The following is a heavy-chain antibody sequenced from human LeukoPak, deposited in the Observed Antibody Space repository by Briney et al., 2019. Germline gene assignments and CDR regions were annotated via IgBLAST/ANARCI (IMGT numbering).Heavy chain of an antibody. Sequence: PGGSLRLSCAASGFTFSSYGMSWVRQAPGKGLEWVSAISGSGGSTYYADSVKGRFTISRDNSKNTLYLQMNSLRAEDTAVYYCAKPIVGAKNVFDYWGQGTLVTVSS. CDR1: GFTFSSYG. D-gene: IGHD1-26*01. V-gene: IGHV3-23*01. CDR3: AKPIVGAKNVFDY. CDR2: ISGSGGST. J-gene: IGHJ4*02.